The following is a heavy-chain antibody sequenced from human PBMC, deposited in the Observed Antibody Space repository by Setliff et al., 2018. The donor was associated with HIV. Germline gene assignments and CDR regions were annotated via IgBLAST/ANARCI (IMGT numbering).Heavy chain of an antibody. CDR1: GYTFTGYY. J-gene: IGHJ3*02. Sequence: SVEVSCKASGYTFTGYYVHWVRQAPGQGLEWMGWINPQSGGTHFAQKFEGRVTMTMDTSISTDYMELKTLRSDDTAVYYCARGRTNYHFRSGYPVDALDIWGQGTMVTVSS. V-gene: IGHV1-2*02. CDR2: INPQSGGT. CDR3: ARGRTNYHFRSGYPVDALDI. D-gene: IGHD3-3*01.